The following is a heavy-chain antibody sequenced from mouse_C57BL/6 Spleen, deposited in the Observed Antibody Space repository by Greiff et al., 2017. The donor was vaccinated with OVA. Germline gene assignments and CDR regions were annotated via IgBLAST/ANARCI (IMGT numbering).Heavy chain of an antibody. CDR3: ATMVTTGFDY. D-gene: IGHD2-2*01. V-gene: IGHV1-69*01. CDR2: IDPSDSYT. Sequence: QVQLKQPGAELVMPGASVKLSCKASGYTFTSYWMHWVKQRPGQGLEWIGEIDPSDSYTNYNQKFKGKSTLTVDKSSSTAYMQLSSLTSEDSAVYYCATMVTTGFDYWGQGTTLTVSS. CDR1: GYTFTSYW. J-gene: IGHJ2*01.